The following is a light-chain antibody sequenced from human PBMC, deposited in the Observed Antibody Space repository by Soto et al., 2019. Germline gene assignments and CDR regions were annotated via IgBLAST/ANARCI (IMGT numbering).Light chain of an antibody. J-gene: IGKJ3*01. CDR3: QHFGNSPPEYT. CDR2: GAS. Sequence: EIVLTQSPGTLSLSPGERATLSCRASQSVSSSFLAWYQQRPGQAPRLLIFGASYRATGIPDRFSGSGSGTDFTLTISRLEPEDFAVYDGQHFGNSPPEYTFGPGTKVDSK. CDR1: QSVSSSF. V-gene: IGKV3-20*01.